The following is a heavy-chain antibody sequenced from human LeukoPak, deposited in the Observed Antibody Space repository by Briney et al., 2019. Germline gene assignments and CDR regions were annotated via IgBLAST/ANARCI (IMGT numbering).Heavy chain of an antibody. CDR1: GGSISSSSYY. Sequence: PSETLSLTCTVSGGSISSSSYYWGWIRQPPGKGLEWIGSIYYSGSTYYNPSLKSRVTISVDTSKNQFSLKLSSVTAADTAVYYCARAKYGDGSFDYWGQGTLVTVSS. V-gene: IGHV4-39*07. D-gene: IGHD4-17*01. CDR2: IYYSGST. CDR3: ARAKYGDGSFDY. J-gene: IGHJ4*02.